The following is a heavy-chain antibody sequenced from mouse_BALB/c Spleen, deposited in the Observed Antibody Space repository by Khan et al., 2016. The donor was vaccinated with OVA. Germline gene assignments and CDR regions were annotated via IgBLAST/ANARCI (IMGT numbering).Heavy chain of an antibody. V-gene: IGHV3-2*02. J-gene: IGHJ2*01. D-gene: IGHD1-2*01. CDR1: GYSITSGYG. CDR2: ISYSGST. Sequence: EAQLQETGPGLVKPSQSLSLTCTVTGYSITSGYGWNWIRQFPGNKLEWMGYISYSGSTNYNPSLKSRISITRDTSKNQFFLQLNSVTTEDTATYYCARTARINYWGQGTTLTVSS. CDR3: ARTARINY.